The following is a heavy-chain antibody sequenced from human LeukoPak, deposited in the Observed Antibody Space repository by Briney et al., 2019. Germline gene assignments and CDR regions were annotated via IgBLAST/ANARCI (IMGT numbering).Heavy chain of an antibody. CDR2: LSGSGGST. CDR1: GFTFSTYV. J-gene: IGHJ4*02. Sequence: GGSLRLSCAASGFTFSTYVMTWVRQAPGKGLEWVSALSGSGGSTFYADSVKGRFTISRDNSNNTLLLQMNSLRAEDTAVYYCAKGRTSDYWGQGTLVTVSS. D-gene: IGHD3/OR15-3a*01. CDR3: AKGRTSDY. V-gene: IGHV3-23*01.